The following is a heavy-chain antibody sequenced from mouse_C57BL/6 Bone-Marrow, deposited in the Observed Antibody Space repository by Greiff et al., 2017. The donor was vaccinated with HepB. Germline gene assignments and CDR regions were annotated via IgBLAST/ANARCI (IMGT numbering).Heavy chain of an antibody. CDR3: ARGNYYGSYDFDY. V-gene: IGHV1-26*01. Sequence: EVQLQQSGPELVKPGASVKISCKASGYTFTDYYMNWVKQSHGKSLEWIGDINPNNGGTSYNQKFKGKATLTVDKSSSTAYMELRSLTSEDSAVYYCARGNYYGSYDFDYWGQGTTLTVSS. J-gene: IGHJ2*01. CDR2: INPNNGGT. CDR1: GYTFTDYY. D-gene: IGHD1-1*01.